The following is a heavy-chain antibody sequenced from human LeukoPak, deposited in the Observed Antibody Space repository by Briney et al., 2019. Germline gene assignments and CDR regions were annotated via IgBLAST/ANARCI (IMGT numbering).Heavy chain of an antibody. Sequence: SETLSLICSVSGGSINSYWWSWIRQPAGKGLEFIGRIYTTGMTNCNPSLKSRVSMSVDTSKNKFSLELRSVTAADTAVYFCARAGYTISSYRFDYWGQGALVTVSS. J-gene: IGHJ4*02. D-gene: IGHD3-16*02. CDR3: ARAGYTISSYRFDY. CDR1: GGSINSYW. V-gene: IGHV4-4*07. CDR2: IYTTGMT.